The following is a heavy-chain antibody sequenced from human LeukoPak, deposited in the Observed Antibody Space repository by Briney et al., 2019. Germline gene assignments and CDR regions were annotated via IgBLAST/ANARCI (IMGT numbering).Heavy chain of an antibody. CDR3: AREQWHDY. D-gene: IGHD6-19*01. CDR1: GGSISSSSYY. Sequence: SETLSLTCTVSGGSISSSSYYWGWIRQPPGKGLEWIGSIYYSGSTYYNPSLKSRVTISVDTSKNQFSLKLSSVTAADTAVYYCAREQWHDYWGQGTLATVSS. J-gene: IGHJ4*02. CDR2: IYYSGST. V-gene: IGHV4-39*02.